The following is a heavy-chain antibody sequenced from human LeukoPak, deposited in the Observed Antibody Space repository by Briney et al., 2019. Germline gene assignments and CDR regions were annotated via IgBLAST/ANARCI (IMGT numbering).Heavy chain of an antibody. V-gene: IGHV3-23*01. CDR1: GFTFSSYA. Sequence: GGSLRLSCAASGFTFSSYATSWVRQAPGKGLEWVSAISGSGGSTYYADSVKGRFTISRDNSKNTLYLQMNSLRAEDTAVYYCAKSKDYDILTGLTWGQGTLVTVSS. CDR2: ISGSGGST. CDR3: AKSKDYDILTGLT. D-gene: IGHD3-9*01. J-gene: IGHJ5*02.